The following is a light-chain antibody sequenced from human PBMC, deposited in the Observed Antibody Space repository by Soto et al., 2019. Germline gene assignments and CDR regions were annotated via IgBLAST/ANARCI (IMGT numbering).Light chain of an antibody. Sequence: QSVLTQPPSASGTPGQRVTISCSGSSSNIGSNTVNWYQQLPGTATKLLIYSNNQRPSGVPVRFSGSKSGTSASLAISGLQSEDEADYYCAAWDDSLNGRGVFGGGTKLTVL. CDR2: SNN. J-gene: IGLJ2*01. CDR1: SSNIGSNT. V-gene: IGLV1-44*01. CDR3: AAWDDSLNGRGV.